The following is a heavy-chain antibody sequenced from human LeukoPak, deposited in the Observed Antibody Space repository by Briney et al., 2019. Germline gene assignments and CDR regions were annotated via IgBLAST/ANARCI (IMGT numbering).Heavy chain of an antibody. CDR1: GGTFSSYA. V-gene: IGHV1-69*05. D-gene: IGHD3-22*01. J-gene: IGHJ3*02. CDR2: IIPIFGTA. Sequence: GASVKVSCKASGGTFSSYAISWVRQAPGQGLEWMGGIIPIFGTANYAQKFQGRVTITTDESTSTAYMELSSLRSEDTAVYYCARDQGYYYDSSGYSPGAFDIWGQGTMVTVSS. CDR3: ARDQGYYYDSSGYSPGAFDI.